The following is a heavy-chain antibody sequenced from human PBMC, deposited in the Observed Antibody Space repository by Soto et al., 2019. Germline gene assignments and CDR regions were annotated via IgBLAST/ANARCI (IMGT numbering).Heavy chain of an antibody. CDR1: EYTFTSYT. D-gene: IGHD4-4*01. J-gene: IGHJ4*02. CDR2: INGGNGNT. CDR3: ARELQGLYYFDY. V-gene: IGHV1-3*01. Sequence: ASVKVSCKASEYTFTSYTMHWVRQAPGQRLEWMGWINGGNGNTKYSQKFQGRVTITRDTSASTAYMELSSLRSDDTAVYYCARELQGLYYFDYWGQGTLVTVS.